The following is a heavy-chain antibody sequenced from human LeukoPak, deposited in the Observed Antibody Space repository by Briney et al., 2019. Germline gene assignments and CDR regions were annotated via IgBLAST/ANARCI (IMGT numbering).Heavy chain of an antibody. V-gene: IGHV1-2*02. J-gene: IGHJ3*02. D-gene: IGHD7-27*01. CDR2: INPESGAT. Sequence: GSVKVSCKASGYIFIDHYMHWVRQAPGERLEWMRWINPESGATNNAQKLQGGVTKTSDTSISTAYMELSGLKSDDTAVYYWAKTGYPAYDAFDIWGQGTLVTVSS. CDR3: AKTGYPAYDAFDI. CDR1: GYIFIDHY.